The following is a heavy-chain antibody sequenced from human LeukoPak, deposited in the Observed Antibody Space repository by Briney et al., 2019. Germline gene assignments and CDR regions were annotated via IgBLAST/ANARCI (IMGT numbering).Heavy chain of an antibody. J-gene: IGHJ4*02. V-gene: IGHV1-69*02. Sequence: SVKVSCKASGGTFSSYTISWVRQAPGQGLEWMGRIIPILGIANYAQKFQGRVTITADKSTSTAYMELSSLRSEDTAVYYCASLGGDAYNVIFLDYWGQGTLVTVSS. D-gene: IGHD5-24*01. CDR1: GGTFSSYT. CDR3: ASLGGDAYNVIFLDY. CDR2: IIPILGIA.